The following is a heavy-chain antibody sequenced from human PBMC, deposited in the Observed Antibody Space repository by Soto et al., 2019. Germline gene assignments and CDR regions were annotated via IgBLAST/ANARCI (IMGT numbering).Heavy chain of an antibody. CDR1: GFTFRSYA. CDR3: AKHRLWFGRTTDDS. Sequence: EVQLLESGGGLVQPGGSLRLSCAASGFTFRSYAMSWARQAPGKGLEWVSGISDRGDNTYYADSVKGRFTISRDNSKNTLYLQMNSLRAEDTAIYYCAKHRLWFGRTTDDSWGHRVLVTVSS. J-gene: IGHJ5*01. V-gene: IGHV3-23*01. D-gene: IGHD3-10*01. CDR2: ISDRGDNT.